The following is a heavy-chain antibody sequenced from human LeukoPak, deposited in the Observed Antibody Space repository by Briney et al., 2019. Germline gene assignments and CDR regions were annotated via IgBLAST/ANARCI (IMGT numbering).Heavy chain of an antibody. J-gene: IGHJ3*02. D-gene: IGHD4-23*01. CDR3: ATPRKVVTRDAFDI. V-gene: IGHV1-46*01. CDR2: INPSAGST. Sequence: ASVKVSCKAPGHIFTRYYMHWVRQAPGQGLEWMGTINPSAGSTSYAQKFQGRITMTRDTSTTTVYMELSSLRSEDTAVYYCATPRKVVTRDAFDIWGQGTMVTVSS. CDR1: GHIFTRYY.